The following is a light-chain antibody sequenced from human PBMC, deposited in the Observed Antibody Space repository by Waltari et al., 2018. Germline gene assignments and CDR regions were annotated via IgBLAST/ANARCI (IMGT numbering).Light chain of an antibody. CDR3: LQDYNYPWT. V-gene: IGKV1-6*01. Sequence: AIQMTQSPSSLSASVGDRVTIPCRASQGIRYDLGWYQQKPGKAPKLLIYAASSLQRGVPSRFSGSGSGADFTLTISSLQPEDFATYFCLQDYNYPWTFGQGTKVEIK. CDR1: QGIRYD. J-gene: IGKJ1*01. CDR2: AAS.